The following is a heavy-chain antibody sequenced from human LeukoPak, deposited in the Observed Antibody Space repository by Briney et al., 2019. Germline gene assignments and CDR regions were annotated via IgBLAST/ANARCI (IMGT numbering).Heavy chain of an antibody. CDR2: INHSGST. CDR3: ARVPPLDIVVVPAASYGMDV. D-gene: IGHD2-2*01. Sequence: SETLSLTCAVYGGSFSGCYWSWIRQPPGKGLEWIGEINHSGSTNYNPSLKSRVTISVDTSKNQFSLKLSSVTAADTAVYYCARVPPLDIVVVPAASYGMDVWGQGTTVTVSS. CDR1: GGSFSGCY. V-gene: IGHV4-34*01. J-gene: IGHJ6*02.